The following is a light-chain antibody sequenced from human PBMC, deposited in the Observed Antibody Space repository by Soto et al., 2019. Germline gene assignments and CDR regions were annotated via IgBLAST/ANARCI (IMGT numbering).Light chain of an antibody. J-gene: IGLJ1*01. Sequence: QSVLTQPPSASVTPGQRVTISCSGSSSNIGPHTVNWYQQLPGTAPKLLIYNNNQRPSGVPDRFSGSKSGTSASLAISGLQSEDEADYYCAAWDDSLNGYVFGTGTKVTVL. V-gene: IGLV1-44*01. CDR2: NNN. CDR3: AAWDDSLNGYV. CDR1: SSNIGPHT.